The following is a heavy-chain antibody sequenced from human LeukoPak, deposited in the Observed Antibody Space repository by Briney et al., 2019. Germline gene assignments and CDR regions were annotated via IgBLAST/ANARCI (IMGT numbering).Heavy chain of an antibody. Sequence: HPGGSLRLSCAASGFTFSSYGMHWVRQAPGKGLEWVAVISYDGSNKYYADSVKGRFTISRDNSKNTLYLQMNSLRAEDTAVYYCAKESGSYFEAYYFDYWGQGTLVTVSS. CDR1: GFTFSSYG. D-gene: IGHD1-26*01. J-gene: IGHJ4*02. CDR2: ISYDGSNK. V-gene: IGHV3-30*18. CDR3: AKESGSYFEAYYFDY.